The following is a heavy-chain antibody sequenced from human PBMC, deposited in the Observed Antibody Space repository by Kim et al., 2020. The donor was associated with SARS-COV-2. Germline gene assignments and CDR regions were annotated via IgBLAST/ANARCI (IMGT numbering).Heavy chain of an antibody. J-gene: IGHJ4*02. Sequence: SETLSLTCAVYGGSFSGYYWSWIRQPPGKGLEWIGEINHSGSTNYNPSLKSRVTISVDTSKNQFSLKLSSVTAADTAVYYCARARQVYVWGSYRYPDYWGQGTLVTVSS. CDR2: INHSGST. D-gene: IGHD3-16*02. CDR3: ARARQVYVWGSYRYPDY. V-gene: IGHV4-34*01. CDR1: GGSFSGYY.